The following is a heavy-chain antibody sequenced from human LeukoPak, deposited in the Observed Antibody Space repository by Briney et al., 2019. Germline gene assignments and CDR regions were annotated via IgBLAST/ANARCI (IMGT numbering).Heavy chain of an antibody. CDR1: GFTFSSYW. CDR3: ASGMVLAY. Sequence: GGSLRLSCAASGFTFSSYWMHWVRQAPGNGLVWVSRINSDGSSTSYADSVKGRFTISRDNAKSTLYLQMNSLRAEDTAVYYCASGMVLAYWGQGTLVTVSS. J-gene: IGHJ4*02. D-gene: IGHD2-8*01. CDR2: INSDGSST. V-gene: IGHV3-74*01.